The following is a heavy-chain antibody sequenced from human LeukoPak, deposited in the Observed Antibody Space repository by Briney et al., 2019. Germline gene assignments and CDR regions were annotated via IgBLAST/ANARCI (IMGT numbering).Heavy chain of an antibody. CDR2: ISYDGSNK. CDR1: GFTFSSYG. J-gene: IGHJ4*02. Sequence: GGSLRLSCAASGFTFSSYGMHWVRQAPGKGLEWVAVISYDGSNKYYADSVKGRFTISRDNSKNTLYLQMNSLRAEDTAVYYCAKERLLDYWGQGTLVTVSS. D-gene: IGHD1-26*01. V-gene: IGHV3-30*18. CDR3: AKERLLDY.